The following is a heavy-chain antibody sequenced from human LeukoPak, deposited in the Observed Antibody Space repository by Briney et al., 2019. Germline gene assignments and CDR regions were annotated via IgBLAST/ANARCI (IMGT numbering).Heavy chain of an antibody. D-gene: IGHD1-26*01. CDR1: GYTFTGYY. J-gene: IGHJ4*02. CDR2: INPNSGGT. CDR3: AGGNWELLDFDY. V-gene: IGHV1-2*02. Sequence: ASVKGSCKASGYTFTGYYMHWGRQAPGQGLEWMGWINPNSGGTNYAQKLQGRVTMTRDTSISTAYMELSRLRSDDTAVYYCAGGNWELLDFDYWGQGTLVTVSS.